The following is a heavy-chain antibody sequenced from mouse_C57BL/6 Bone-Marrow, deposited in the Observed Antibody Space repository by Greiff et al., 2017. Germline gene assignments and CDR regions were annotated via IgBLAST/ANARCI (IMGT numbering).Heavy chain of an antibody. CDR3: ARHPICGHAMDY. J-gene: IGHJ4*01. CDR1: GFTFSDYY. V-gene: IGHV5-12*01. CDR2: ISNGGGST. Sequence: EVHLVEPGGGLVQPGGSLKLSCAASGFTFSDYYMYWVRQTPEQRLEWVAYISNGGGSTYYPDTVKGRFTISRDNAKNTLYLQMSRLKSEDTAMYYCARHPICGHAMDYWGQGTSVTVSS. D-gene: IGHD1-3*01.